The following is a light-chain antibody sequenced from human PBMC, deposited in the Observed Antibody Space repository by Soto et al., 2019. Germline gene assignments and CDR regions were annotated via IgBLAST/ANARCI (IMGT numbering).Light chain of an antibody. CDR2: KAS. V-gene: IGKV1-5*03. CDR1: QSISSW. J-gene: IGKJ3*01. CDR3: QQYNSYPST. Sequence: DIQMTQSPSTLSASVGDRVTITCRASQSISSWLAWYQQKPGKAPKLLIYKASYLESGVPSSFSGSGSGTEFTLTISSLQPDDFATYYCQQYNSYPSTFGPGTKVDIK.